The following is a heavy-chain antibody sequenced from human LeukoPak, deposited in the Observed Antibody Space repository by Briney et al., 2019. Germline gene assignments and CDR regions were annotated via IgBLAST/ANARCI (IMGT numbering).Heavy chain of an antibody. CDR3: ARGLLSEKGFDY. CDR1: GGSISSYY. J-gene: IGHJ4*02. Sequence: SETLSLTCTVSGGSISSYYWSWIRQPPGKGLGWIGYIYYSGSTNYNPSLKSRVTISVDTSKNQFSLKLSSVTAADTAVYYCARGLLSEKGFDYWGQGTLVTVSS. D-gene: IGHD3-22*01. CDR2: IYYSGST. V-gene: IGHV4-59*01.